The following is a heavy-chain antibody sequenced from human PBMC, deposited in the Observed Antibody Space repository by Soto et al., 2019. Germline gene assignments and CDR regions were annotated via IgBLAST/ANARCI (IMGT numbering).Heavy chain of an antibody. J-gene: IGHJ5*02. CDR1: GGSFSGYY. Sequence: QVQLQQWGAGLLKPSETLSLTCAVYGGSFSGYYWSWIRQPPGKGLEWIGEINHSGSTNYNPSLKSRVTISVDTPKNQFSLKLSSVTAADTAVYYCARGLAIAGSSWYGFDPWGQGTLVTVSS. CDR2: INHSGST. CDR3: ARGLAIAGSSWYGFDP. V-gene: IGHV4-34*01. D-gene: IGHD6-13*01.